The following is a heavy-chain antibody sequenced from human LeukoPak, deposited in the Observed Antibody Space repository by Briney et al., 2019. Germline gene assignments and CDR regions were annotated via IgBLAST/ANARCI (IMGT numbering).Heavy chain of an antibody. V-gene: IGHV3-74*01. CDR2: IGGDGSLT. Sequence: GGSLRLSCAASGXTFSTHWVYWVRQAPGREQVWVSRIGGDGSLTSYADSVKGRFTISRDNAKDTLYLQMTSLRVEDTAVYSCASLLTPYHGSGGGGMDVWGQGTTVTVSS. CDR1: GXTFSTHW. J-gene: IGHJ6*02. D-gene: IGHD3-10*01. CDR3: ASLLTPYHGSGGGGMDV.